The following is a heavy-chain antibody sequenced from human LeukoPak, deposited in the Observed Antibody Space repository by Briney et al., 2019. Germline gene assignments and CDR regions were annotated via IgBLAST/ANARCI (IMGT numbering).Heavy chain of an antibody. V-gene: IGHV4-31*03. CDR1: GGSISSGGYY. J-gene: IGHJ2*01. CDR3: ARDRGRKYQLRYRYFDV. D-gene: IGHD2-2*01. CDR2: IYYTATAYRNPSLNSGTT. Sequence: SETLSLTCTVSGGSISSGGYYWSWIRQHPGRGLEYIGYIYYTATAYRNPSLNSGTTYYNPSLKRRTTISGDTSKNHFSLKLSSVTAADTAVYFCARDRGRKYQLRYRYFDVWGRGTLVTVSS.